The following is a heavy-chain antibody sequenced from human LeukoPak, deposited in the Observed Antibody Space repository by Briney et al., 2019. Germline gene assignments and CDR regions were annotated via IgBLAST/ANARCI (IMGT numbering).Heavy chain of an antibody. J-gene: IGHJ4*02. CDR3: ARVYFYDPSKVGGFDY. Sequence: GESLKISCKGSGYSFTNYWIGWVRHTPGKGLEWMGVIYPGDSDTRYNPSFQGQVTSSVDKSISTAYLQWSSLKASDSAIYYCARVYFYDPSKVGGFDYWGQGTLVTVSS. D-gene: IGHD3-22*01. V-gene: IGHV5-51*01. CDR1: GYSFTNYW. CDR2: IYPGDSDT.